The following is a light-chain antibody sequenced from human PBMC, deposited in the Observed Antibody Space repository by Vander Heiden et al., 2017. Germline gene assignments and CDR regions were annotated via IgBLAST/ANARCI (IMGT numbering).Light chain of an antibody. CDR2: KAS. CDR1: QSISSW. CDR3: QQYNSYSPIT. J-gene: IGKJ5*01. Sequence: DIQMTQSPSTLSASLGDRVTITCRASQSISSWCDWYQQKPGKAPKLLIYKASSLESGVPSRFSGSGSGTEFTLTISSLQPDDFATYYCQQYNSYSPITFGQGTRLEIK. V-gene: IGKV1-5*03.